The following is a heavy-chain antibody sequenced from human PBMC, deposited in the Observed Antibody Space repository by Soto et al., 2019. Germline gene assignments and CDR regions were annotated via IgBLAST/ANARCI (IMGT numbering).Heavy chain of an antibody. CDR1: GFSFSSSA. CDR3: ARSRDSNAWYSIDY. D-gene: IGHD4-4*01. V-gene: IGHV3-23*01. Sequence: GGSLRLSCAASGFSFSSSAMHWVRQAPGGGLEWVSGISGRGEKTYYADSVKGRFTISRDNSKDTLYLQMTSLRAEDSALYYCARSRDSNAWYSIDYWGQGTPVTVSS. CDR2: ISGRGEKT. J-gene: IGHJ4*02.